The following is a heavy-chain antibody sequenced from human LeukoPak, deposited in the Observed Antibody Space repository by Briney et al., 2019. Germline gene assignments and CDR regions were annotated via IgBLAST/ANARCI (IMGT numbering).Heavy chain of an antibody. CDR2: LYYSGSN. J-gene: IGHJ4*02. CDR3: ARVVGSYCFDY. CDR1: GGSISSYY. D-gene: IGHD1-26*01. V-gene: IGHV4-59*12. Sequence: SETLSLICTVSGGSISSYYWRWIRQPPGEGLEWIGYLYYSGSNNYNPSLKSRVTIAVDTAENQFSLKLSSVTAADTAVYYCARVVGSYCFDYWGQGTLVTVSS.